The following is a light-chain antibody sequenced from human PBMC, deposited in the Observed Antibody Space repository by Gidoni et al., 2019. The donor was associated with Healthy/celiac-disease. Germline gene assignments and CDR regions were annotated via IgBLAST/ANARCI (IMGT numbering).Light chain of an antibody. J-gene: IGKJ2*01. V-gene: IGKV4-1*01. CDR2: WAS. Sequence: DIVMTHSPDSLAVSLGERATINCKSSQSVLYSSNNKNYLAWYQQKPGQPPKLLIYWASTRESGVPDRFSGSGSGTDFNLTISSLQAEDVAVYYCQQYYSTPYTFGQGTKLEIK. CDR1: QSVLYSSNNKNY. CDR3: QQYYSTPYT.